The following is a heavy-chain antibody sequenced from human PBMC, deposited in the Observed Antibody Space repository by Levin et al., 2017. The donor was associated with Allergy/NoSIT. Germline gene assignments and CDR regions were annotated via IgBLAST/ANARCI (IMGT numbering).Heavy chain of an antibody. CDR1: GFTFSSYW. D-gene: IGHD3-3*01. CDR2: VDFDGSSE. J-gene: IGHJ4*02. Sequence: GESLKISCAASGFTFSSYWMHWVRQAPGKGLVWVSRVDFDGSSEVYADSIKGRFTISRDNAKNTLYPQMNSLRDEDTALYYCARDGSGPVDFDYWGQGTLVTVSS. V-gene: IGHV3-74*01. CDR3: ARDGSGPVDFDY.